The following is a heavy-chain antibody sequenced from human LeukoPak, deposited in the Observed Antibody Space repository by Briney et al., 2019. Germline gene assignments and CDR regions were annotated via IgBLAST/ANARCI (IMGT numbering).Heavy chain of an antibody. J-gene: IGHJ6*02. CDR2: INPNSGGT. CDR1: GGTFSSYA. V-gene: IGHV1-2*04. D-gene: IGHD4-17*01. CDR3: AREGDYGDYGALSYYYGMDV. Sequence: ASVKVSCKASGGTFSSYAISWVRQAPGQGLEWMGWINPNSGGTNYAQKFQGWVTMTRDTSISTAYMELSRLRSDDTAVYYCAREGDYGDYGALSYYYGMDVWGQGTTVTVSS.